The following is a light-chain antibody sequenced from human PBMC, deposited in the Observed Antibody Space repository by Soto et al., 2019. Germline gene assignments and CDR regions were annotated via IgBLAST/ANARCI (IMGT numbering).Light chain of an antibody. CDR1: SSDVGGYNY. CDR3: ASYGGNNNLL. Sequence: QSALTQPPSASGSPGQSVTISCTRTSSDVGGYNYVSWYQQHPGKAPKLMMFEVSKRPSGVPDRFSGSKFGNTASLTVSGLQAEDEADYYCASYGGNNNLLFGGGTKLTVL. V-gene: IGLV2-8*01. CDR2: EVS. J-gene: IGLJ2*01.